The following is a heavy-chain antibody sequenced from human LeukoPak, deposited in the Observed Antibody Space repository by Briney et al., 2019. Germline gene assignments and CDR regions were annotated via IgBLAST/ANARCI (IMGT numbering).Heavy chain of an antibody. CDR1: GDTFTSYG. CDR3: ARDIPLLFRYYYDSSGYKPFDY. D-gene: IGHD3-22*01. Sequence: ASVKVSCKPSGDTFTSYGISWVRQAPGQGLEWMGWISAYNGNTNYAQKLQGRVTMTTDTSTSTAYMELRSLRSDDTAVYYCARDIPLLFRYYYDSSGYKPFDYWGQGTLVTV. V-gene: IGHV1-18*01. J-gene: IGHJ4*02. CDR2: ISAYNGNT.